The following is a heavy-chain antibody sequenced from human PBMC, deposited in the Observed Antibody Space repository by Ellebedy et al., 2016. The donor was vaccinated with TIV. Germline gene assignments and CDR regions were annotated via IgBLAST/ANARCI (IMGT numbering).Heavy chain of an antibody. D-gene: IGHD6-19*01. CDR2: ISYDGNNK. J-gene: IGHJ4*02. V-gene: IGHV3-30*18. Sequence: PGGSLRLSCAASGFTFSNYGMHWVRQAPGRGLEWVALISYDGNNKYYVDSVKGRFTISRDNPKNTVALQMNSLKPEDTAVYYCAKEVVFLRIGVADYPEDYLDYWGQGTLVTVSS. CDR1: GFTFSNYG. CDR3: AKEVVFLRIGVADYPEDYLDY.